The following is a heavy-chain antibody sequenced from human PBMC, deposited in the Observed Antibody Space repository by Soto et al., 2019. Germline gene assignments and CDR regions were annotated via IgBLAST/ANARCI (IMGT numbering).Heavy chain of an antibody. V-gene: IGHV3-53*01. J-gene: IGHJ6*02. CDR3: AREDFGGTPYLYHGMDV. D-gene: IGHD2-15*01. Sequence: EVQLVESGGGLIPPGESLTLSCAASGFSVTSKNMNWVRQAPGKGLEWVSVIYRSGSTSYADSVKGRFSISRDISKNTVSLQMNTLRAEDTAVYFCAREDFGGTPYLYHGMDVWGQGTTVTVS. CDR1: GFSVTSKN. CDR2: IYRSGST.